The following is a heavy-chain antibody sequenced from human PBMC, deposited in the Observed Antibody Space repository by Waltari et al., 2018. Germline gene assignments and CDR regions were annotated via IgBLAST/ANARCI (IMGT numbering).Heavy chain of an antibody. CDR1: GVTFSSYA. J-gene: IGHJ4*02. CDR2: ISPIFGTA. D-gene: IGHD2-2*01. Sequence: QVQLVQSGAEVKKPGSSVKVSCKASGVTFSSYAISWVRQASGHGLEWLGGISPIFGTANYAQKFQGRLMITADESTGTAYRELRSLRAEDTAVYYCARLGGGYCSSTSCFDYWGQGTLVTVSS. CDR3: ARLGGGYCSSTSCFDY. V-gene: IGHV1-69*12.